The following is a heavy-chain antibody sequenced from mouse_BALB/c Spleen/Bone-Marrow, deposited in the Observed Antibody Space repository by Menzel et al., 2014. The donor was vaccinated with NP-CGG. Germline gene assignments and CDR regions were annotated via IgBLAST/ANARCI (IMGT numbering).Heavy chain of an antibody. V-gene: IGHV4-2*02. CDR3: ARLGYYGYHDN. Sequence: EVHLVESGGGLVQPGGSLNLACVASGFDSGRYWMSWARQAPGKGLEWIGEINPGSSTINYSPSLKDKFIMSRDNAKNTLYLQMRKVRSEDTALYYYARLGYYGYHDNWGQGTTLTVSS. CDR1: GFDSGRYW. J-gene: IGHJ2*01. D-gene: IGHD1-2*01. CDR2: INPGSSTI.